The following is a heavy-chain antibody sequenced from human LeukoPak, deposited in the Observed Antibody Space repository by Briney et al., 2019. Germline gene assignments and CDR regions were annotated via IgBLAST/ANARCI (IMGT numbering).Heavy chain of an antibody. CDR2: IYSGGDT. D-gene: IGHD6-19*01. V-gene: IGHV3-53*01. CDR1: GFNVRSNY. CDR3: ARQGKGSYSSAWYAFHY. Sequence: PGWSLRLSCAASGFNVRSNYMSWVRQVPGKGLEWVSVIYSGGDTHYADPVKGLFTVSRDNNKNTLFLPMNSLKAEDTAIYYCARQGKGSYSSAWYAFHYWGQGTPVTVSS. J-gene: IGHJ4*02.